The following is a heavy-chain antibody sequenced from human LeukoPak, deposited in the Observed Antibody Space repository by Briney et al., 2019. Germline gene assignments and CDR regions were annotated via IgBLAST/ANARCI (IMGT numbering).Heavy chain of an antibody. J-gene: IGHJ4*02. CDR2: ISSKSDGGTT. V-gene: IGHV3-15*01. D-gene: IGHD4-17*01. CDR1: ELAFKNVW. CDR3: NTEPHDYGDFTFGY. Sequence: PGGSLRLSCGASELAFKNVWMSWVRQAPGKGLEWVGRISSKSDGGTTDYAAPVKGRFAISRDDSTNTLSLQMSGLKAEDTALYFCNTEPHDYGDFTFGYWGQGTLVTVSS.